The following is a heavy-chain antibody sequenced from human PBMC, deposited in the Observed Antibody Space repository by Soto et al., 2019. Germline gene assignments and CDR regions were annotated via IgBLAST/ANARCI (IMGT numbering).Heavy chain of an antibody. CDR1: GFTLSYHA. CDR3: ARVTTTSAFSVMDV. J-gene: IGHJ6*02. Sequence: GGSLRLSCAASGFTLSYHALNWVRQAPGKGLEWVAVISYDGDNKYIAEAVKGRLTISRDNPKNTVSLQMNSLRTEDTAMYFCARVTTTSAFSVMDVWGQGTTVTVSS. D-gene: IGHD1-1*01. V-gene: IGHV3-30-3*01. CDR2: ISYDGDNK.